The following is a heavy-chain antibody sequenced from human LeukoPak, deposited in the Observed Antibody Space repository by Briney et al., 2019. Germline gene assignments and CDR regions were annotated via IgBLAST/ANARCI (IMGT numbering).Heavy chain of an antibody. CDR3: ARELEYSSSSDY. CDR2: IKQDGSEK. V-gene: IGHV3-7*01. CDR1: GFSISDFW. Sequence: HAGGSLRLSCAGSGFSISDFWMTWVRQAPGKGLEWVANIKQDGSEKYYVDSVKGRFTISRDNAKNSLYLQMNSLRAEDTAVYYCARELEYSSSSDYWGQGTLVTVSS. D-gene: IGHD6-6*01. J-gene: IGHJ4*02.